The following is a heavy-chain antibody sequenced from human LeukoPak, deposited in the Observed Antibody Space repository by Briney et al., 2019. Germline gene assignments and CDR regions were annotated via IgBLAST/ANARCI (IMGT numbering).Heavy chain of an antibody. V-gene: IGHV3-48*04. J-gene: IGHJ4*02. CDR1: GFTFSSYS. CDR2: ISSSSSTI. D-gene: IGHD1-26*01. Sequence: GGSLRLSCAASGFTFSSYSMNWVRQAPGKGLEWVSFISSSSSTIYYADSVKGRFTISRDNAKNSLYLQMNSLRAEGTAVYYCARDRGGSYSAIDYWGQGTLVTVSS. CDR3: ARDRGGSYSAIDY.